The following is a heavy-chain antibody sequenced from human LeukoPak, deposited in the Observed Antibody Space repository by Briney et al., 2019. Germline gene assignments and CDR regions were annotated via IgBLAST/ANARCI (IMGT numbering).Heavy chain of an antibody. V-gene: IGHV4-59*08. J-gene: IGHJ4*02. CDR3: ARHPFSTPFDY. Sequence: PSETLSLTCSVSGGSTSGFYWSWIRQPPGKGLEWIGYIYYSGDSNSNPSPKSRVTMSLDTSKNQFSLRLSSVTAADTAVYYCARHPFSTPFDYWGRGTLVTVSS. CDR2: IYYSGDS. CDR1: GGSTSGFY.